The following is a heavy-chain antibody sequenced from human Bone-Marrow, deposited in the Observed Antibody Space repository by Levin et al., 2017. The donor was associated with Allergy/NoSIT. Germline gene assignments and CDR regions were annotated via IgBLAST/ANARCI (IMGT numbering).Heavy chain of an antibody. CDR2: ISYDGSNK. CDR1: GFTFSSSG. CDR3: AKDKAKRRITMVRGVISSEGFDY. J-gene: IGHJ4*02. V-gene: IGHV3-30*18. D-gene: IGHD3-10*01. Sequence: LSLTCAASGFTFSSSGMHWVRQAPGKGLEWVAVISYDGSNKYYADSVKGRFTISRDNSKNTLYLQMNSLRAEDTAVYYCAKDKAKRRITMVRGVISSEGFDYWGQGTLVTVSS.